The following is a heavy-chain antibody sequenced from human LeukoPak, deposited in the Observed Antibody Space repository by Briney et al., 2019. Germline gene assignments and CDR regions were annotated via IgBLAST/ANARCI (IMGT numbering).Heavy chain of an antibody. Sequence: SETLSLTCAVYGGSFSGYYWSWIRQPPGKGLEWIGEINHSGSTNYNPSLKSRVTTSVDTSKNQFSLKLSSVTAADTAVYYCARGREVVVPAAYDYWGQGTLVTVSS. CDR1: GGSFSGYY. CDR3: ARGREVVVPAAYDY. CDR2: INHSGST. J-gene: IGHJ4*02. D-gene: IGHD2-2*01. V-gene: IGHV4-34*01.